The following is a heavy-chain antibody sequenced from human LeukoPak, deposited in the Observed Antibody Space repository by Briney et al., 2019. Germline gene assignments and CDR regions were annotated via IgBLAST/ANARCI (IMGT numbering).Heavy chain of an antibody. V-gene: IGHV5-10-1*01. J-gene: IGHJ4*02. D-gene: IGHD2-15*01. CDR3: ARHSPDCSGGSCYDAYYFDY. CDR1: GYSFTSYW. CDR2: IDPSDSYT. Sequence: GESLKISCRGSGYSFTSYWIGWVRQMPGKGLEWMGRIDPSDSYTNYSPSFQGHVTISADKSISTAYLQWSSLKASDTAMYYCARHSPDCSGGSCYDAYYFDYWGQGTLVTVSS.